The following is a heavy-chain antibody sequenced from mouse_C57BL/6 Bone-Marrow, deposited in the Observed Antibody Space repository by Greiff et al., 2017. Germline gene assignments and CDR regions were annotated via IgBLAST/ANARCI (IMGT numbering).Heavy chain of an antibody. CDR3: ARLEFDGSSGDWYFDV. CDR2: IYPRDGST. V-gene: IGHV1-85*01. D-gene: IGHD1-1*01. J-gene: IGHJ1*03. CDR1: GYTFTSYD. Sequence: VKVVESGPELVKPGASVKLSCKASGYTFTSYDINWVKQRPGQGLEWIGWIYPRDGSTKYNEKFKGKATLTVDTSSSTAYMEHHSLTSEDSAVYFCARLEFDGSSGDWYFDVWGTGTTVTVSS.